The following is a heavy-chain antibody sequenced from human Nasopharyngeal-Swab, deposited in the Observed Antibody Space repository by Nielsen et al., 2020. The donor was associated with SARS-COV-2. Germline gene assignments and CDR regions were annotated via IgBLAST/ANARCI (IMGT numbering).Heavy chain of an antibody. V-gene: IGHV3-21*06. Sequence: GGSLRLSCAASGFTFSSYTMHWVRQAPGKGLEWVSSISPTSDYIYYAESVKGRFTISRDNAKNSLFLQMNSLRAEETAIYYCVRGSYGHYDSWGQGALITVSS. CDR2: ISPTSDYI. J-gene: IGHJ5*01. CDR3: VRGSYGHYDS. D-gene: IGHD4-17*01. CDR1: GFTFSSYT.